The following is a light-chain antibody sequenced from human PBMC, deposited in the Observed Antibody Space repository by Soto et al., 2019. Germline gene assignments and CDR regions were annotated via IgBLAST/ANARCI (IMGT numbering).Light chain of an antibody. J-gene: IGKJ1*01. CDR3: QQYNDWPLP. CDR1: QSINNN. Sequence: EIVMTQSPVTLSVSPGERATLSCRASQSINNNLAWYQQKPGQAPSLLIYGAFTRATGIPARFSGTGSGTEFTLTISILQSEDFALYYCQQYNDWPLPFGQGTKVDI. CDR2: GAF. V-gene: IGKV3-15*01.